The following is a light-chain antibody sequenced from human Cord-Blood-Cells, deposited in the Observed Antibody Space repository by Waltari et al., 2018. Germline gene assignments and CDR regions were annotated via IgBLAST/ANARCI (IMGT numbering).Light chain of an antibody. CDR1: QSVSSN. V-gene: IGKV3-15*01. CDR3: QQYNNWPPLT. CDR2: GAS. Sequence: EIVMTQSPATLSVSPRERATLSCRASQSVSSNLAWYQQKPGQAPRLLIYGASTRATGTPATFSGSGSGTELTLTISSLQSEDFAVYDCQQYNNWPPLTFGGGTKVEIK. J-gene: IGKJ4*01.